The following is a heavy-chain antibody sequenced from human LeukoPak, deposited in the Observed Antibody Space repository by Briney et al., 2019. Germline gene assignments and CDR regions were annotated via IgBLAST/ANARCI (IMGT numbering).Heavy chain of an antibody. Sequence: PSETLSLTCTVSGGSISSYYWSWIRQPPGKGLEWIGYIYYSGSTNYNPSLKSRVTISVDTSKNQFSLKLSSVTAADTAVYYCARLTQWLVRQHYYYYGMDVWGRGTTVTVSS. CDR1: GGSISSYY. CDR3: ARLTQWLVRQHYYYYGMDV. CDR2: IYYSGST. D-gene: IGHD6-19*01. V-gene: IGHV4-59*01. J-gene: IGHJ6*02.